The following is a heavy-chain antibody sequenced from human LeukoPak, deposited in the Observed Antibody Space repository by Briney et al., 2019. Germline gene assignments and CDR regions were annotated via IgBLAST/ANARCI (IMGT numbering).Heavy chain of an antibody. J-gene: IGHJ4*02. V-gene: IGHV1-69*01. CDR1: GGTFSSYA. CDR3: ARGRWTDVARGSYYFDY. D-gene: IGHD3-10*01. Sequence: ASVKVSCKASGGTFSSYAISWVRQAPGQGLEWMGGIIPIFGTANYAQKFQGRVTITADESTSTAYMELSSLTSEDTAIYYCARGRWTDVARGSYYFDYWGQGTLVSVSS. CDR2: IIPIFGTA.